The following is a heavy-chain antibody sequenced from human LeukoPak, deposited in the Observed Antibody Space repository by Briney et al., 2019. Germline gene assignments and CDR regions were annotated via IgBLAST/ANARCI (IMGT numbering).Heavy chain of an antibody. CDR2: ISSSGSTI. J-gene: IGHJ4*02. D-gene: IGHD2-15*01. Sequence: GGSLRLSCAASGFTFSSYEMNWVRQAPGKGLEWVSYISSSGSTIYHADSVKGRFTISRDNAKNSLYLQMNSLRAEDTAVYYCARVRWWPAPDYWGQGTLVTVSS. CDR3: ARVRWWPAPDY. V-gene: IGHV3-48*03. CDR1: GFTFSSYE.